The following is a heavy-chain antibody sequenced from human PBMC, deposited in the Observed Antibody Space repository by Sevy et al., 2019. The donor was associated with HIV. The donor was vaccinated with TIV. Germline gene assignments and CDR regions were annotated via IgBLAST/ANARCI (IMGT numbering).Heavy chain of an antibody. Sequence: GGSLRLSCVASGFTFNKAWMSWVRQAPGKGLEWVGRIKSKTDGEKRDLAAPVKGRIIISRDDSKHTLYLQISNLKIEDTGVYFCAAGVGASDFDYWGQGTLVTVSS. V-gene: IGHV3-15*01. CDR2: IKSKTDGEKR. D-gene: IGHD1-26*01. CDR3: AAGVGASDFDY. CDR1: GFTFNKAW. J-gene: IGHJ4*02.